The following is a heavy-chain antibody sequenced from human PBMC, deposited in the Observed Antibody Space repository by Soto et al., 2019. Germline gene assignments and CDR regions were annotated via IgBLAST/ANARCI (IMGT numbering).Heavy chain of an antibody. Sequence: GGSLRLSCTASGFTFSTYWMTWVRQAPGKGLEWVANINQDGSGKYYVESVKGRFTISRDNAKNLFYLQINSLRAEDTAVYYCAAGPRYTVTPYDWGQGTRVTVSS. J-gene: IGHJ4*02. D-gene: IGHD4-17*01. CDR1: GFTFSTYW. CDR3: AAGPRYTVTPYD. CDR2: INQDGSGK. V-gene: IGHV3-7*01.